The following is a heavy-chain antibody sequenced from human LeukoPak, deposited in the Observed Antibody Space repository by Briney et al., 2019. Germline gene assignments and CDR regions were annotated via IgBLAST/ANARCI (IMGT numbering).Heavy chain of an antibody. J-gene: IGHJ3*02. Sequence: SETLSLTCTVSGGSISSYYWSWIRQPTGKGLEWIGRIYTSGSTNYNPSLKSRVTMSVDTSKNQFSLKLSSVTAADTAVYYCARQGAPPTRHAFDIWGQGTMVTVSS. D-gene: IGHD3-16*01. V-gene: IGHV4-4*07. CDR1: GGSISSYY. CDR3: ARQGAPPTRHAFDI. CDR2: IYTSGST.